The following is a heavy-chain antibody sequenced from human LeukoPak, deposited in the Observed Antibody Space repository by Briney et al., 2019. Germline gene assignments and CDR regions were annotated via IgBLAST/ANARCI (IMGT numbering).Heavy chain of an antibody. J-gene: IGHJ6*02. CDR3: ASSLLSGMDV. D-gene: IGHD2-21*01. CDR1: GGSISSYY. CDR2: IYYSGST. V-gene: IGHV4-59*08. Sequence: SETLSLTCTVSGGSISSYYWSWIRQPPGKGLEWIGYIYYSGSTYYNPSLKSRVTISVDTSKNQFSLKLSSVTAADTAVYYCASSLLSGMDVWGQGTTVTVSS.